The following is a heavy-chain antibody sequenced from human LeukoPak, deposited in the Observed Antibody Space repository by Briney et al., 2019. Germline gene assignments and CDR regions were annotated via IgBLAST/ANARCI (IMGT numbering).Heavy chain of an antibody. J-gene: IGHJ6*03. CDR1: GGSISSGSYY. D-gene: IGHD2-15*01. CDR3: ARGIVVVAQLGFYFYYMDV. V-gene: IGHV4-61*02. Sequence: SQTLSLTCTVSGGSISSGSYYWSWIRQPAGKGLEWIGRIYTSGSTNYNPSLKSRVTISVDTSKNQFSLKLSSVTAADTAVYYCARGIVVVAQLGFYFYYMDVWGKGTTVTISS. CDR2: IYTSGST.